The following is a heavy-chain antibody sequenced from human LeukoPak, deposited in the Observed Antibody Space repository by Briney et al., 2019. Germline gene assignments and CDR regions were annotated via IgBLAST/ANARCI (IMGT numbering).Heavy chain of an antibody. CDR2: IKSKTDGGTT. V-gene: IGHV3-15*07. J-gene: IGHJ4*02. CDR3: ARGLQGYYDSLTGYYRGRYYFDY. CDR1: GFTFSNAW. Sequence: GGSLRLSCAASGFTFSNAWMNWVRQAPGKGLEWVGRIKSKTDGGTTDYAAPVKGRFTISRDDSKNTLYLQMNSLKTEDTAVYYCARGLQGYYDSLTGYYRGRYYFDYWGQGTLVTVSS. D-gene: IGHD3-9*01.